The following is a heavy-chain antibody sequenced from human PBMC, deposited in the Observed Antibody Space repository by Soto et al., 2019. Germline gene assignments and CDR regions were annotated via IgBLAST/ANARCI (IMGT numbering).Heavy chain of an antibody. D-gene: IGHD6-19*01. V-gene: IGHV6-1*01. J-gene: IGHJ2*01. CDR3: ARDGSGWHWYFDL. CDR2: TYYRSKWFN. CDR1: GDSVSSGTAT. Sequence: QAQLQQSGPGLVKPSQTLSLICAISGDSVSSGTATWSWIRQSPSRGLEWLGRTYYRSKWFNDYAPSVQSRIAITPDTSKNQLSLHLNSVTPEDTAIYFCARDGSGWHWYFDLWGRGTLVTVSS.